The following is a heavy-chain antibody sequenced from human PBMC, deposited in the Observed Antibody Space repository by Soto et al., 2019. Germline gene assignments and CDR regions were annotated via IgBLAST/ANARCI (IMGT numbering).Heavy chain of an antibody. CDR1: GFTSSSYS. Sequence: EVQLVESGGGLVQPGGSLRLSCAASGFTSSSYSMNWVRQAPGKGLEWVSYISSSSSTIYYADSVKGRFTISRDNAKNSLYLQMNSLRAEDTAVYYCARDLPGGRGYFQHWGQGTLVTVSS. D-gene: IGHD3-16*01. V-gene: IGHV3-48*01. J-gene: IGHJ1*01. CDR2: ISSSSSTI. CDR3: ARDLPGGRGYFQH.